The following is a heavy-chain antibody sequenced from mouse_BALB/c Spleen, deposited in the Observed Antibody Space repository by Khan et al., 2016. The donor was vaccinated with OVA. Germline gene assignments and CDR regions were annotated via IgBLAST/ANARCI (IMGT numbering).Heavy chain of an antibody. D-gene: IGHD1-1*01. J-gene: IGHJ2*01. CDR3: ARGNYYGYYFDY. V-gene: IGHV3-2*02. CDR2: ISYSGII. Sequence: VQLVESGPGLVKPSQSRSLTCTVTGFSITSGYAWYWLRQFPGNKLEWMGYISYSGIICYIASLKSRISITRDTPKNPLFLQMNSVITEDTATYYCARGNYYGYYFDYWGQGTTLTVSS. CDR1: GFSITSGYA.